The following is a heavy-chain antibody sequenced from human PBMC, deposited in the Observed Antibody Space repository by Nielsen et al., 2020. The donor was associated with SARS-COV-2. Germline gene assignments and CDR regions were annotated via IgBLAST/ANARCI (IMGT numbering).Heavy chain of an antibody. CDR3: ARDCCVGDSSGWYFSYYYYYGMDV. D-gene: IGHD6-19*01. CDR1: GFTFSSYS. V-gene: IGHV3-48*02. Sequence: GGSLRLSCAASGFTFSSYSMNWVRQAPGKGLEWVSYISSSSSTIYYADSVKGRFTISGDNAKNSLYLQMNSLRDEDTAVYYCARDCCVGDSSGWYFSYYYYYGMDVWGQGTTVTVSS. CDR2: ISSSSSTI. J-gene: IGHJ6*02.